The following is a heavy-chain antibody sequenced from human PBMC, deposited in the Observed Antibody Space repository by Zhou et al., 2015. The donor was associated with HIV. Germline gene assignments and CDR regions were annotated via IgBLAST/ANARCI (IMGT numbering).Heavy chain of an antibody. Sequence: VQVVESGGGVVQPGRSLRLSCAASGFIFSNYGMHWVRQVPGKGLVWVSRIDNDASRTNYADSVKGRFTISRDNAKSTLYLQMNSLRGEDTAIYYCARGLIGASVGHDYWGQGTLVTVSS. CDR3: ARGLIGASVGHDY. V-gene: IGHV3-74*02. D-gene: IGHD7-27*01. CDR2: IDNDASRT. J-gene: IGHJ4*02. CDR1: GFIFSNYG.